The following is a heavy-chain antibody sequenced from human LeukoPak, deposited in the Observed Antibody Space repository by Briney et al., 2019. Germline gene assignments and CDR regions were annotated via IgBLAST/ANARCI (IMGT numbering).Heavy chain of an antibody. CDR1: GGSIWSYY. CDR3: AGGPAWAGTAFDF. J-gene: IGHJ4*02. V-gene: IGHV4-4*09. Sequence: PSETLSLTCTVSGGSIWSYYWSWIRQPPGKGPEWIGYIYTSGTTDYNPSLKSRVTISRDTPRNQFSLKLSSVTAADAAVYYCAGGPAWAGTAFDFWGQGTLVTVSS. CDR2: IYTSGTT. D-gene: IGHD1-1*01.